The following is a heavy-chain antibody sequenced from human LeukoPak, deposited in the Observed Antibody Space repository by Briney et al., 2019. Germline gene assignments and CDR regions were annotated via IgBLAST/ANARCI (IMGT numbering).Heavy chain of an antibody. CDR2: ISGSGGST. CDR1: GFTFSSYA. V-gene: IGHV3-23*01. CDR3: AKDPSYYYGSGSHFDY. Sequence: GGSLRLSCAASGFTFSSYAMSWVRQAPGKGLGWVSAISGSGGSTYYADSVKGRFTISRDNSKNTLYLQMNSLRAEDTAVYYCAKDPSYYYGSGSHFDYWGQGTLVTVSS. J-gene: IGHJ4*02. D-gene: IGHD3-10*01.